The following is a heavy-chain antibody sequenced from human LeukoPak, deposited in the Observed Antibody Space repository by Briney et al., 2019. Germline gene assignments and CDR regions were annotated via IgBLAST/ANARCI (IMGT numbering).Heavy chain of an antibody. V-gene: IGHV4-61*02. J-gene: IGHJ4*02. Sequence: SQTLSLTCTVSGGSISSGSYYWSWIRQPAGKGLEWIGRIYTSGSTNYNPSLKSRVTISVDTSKNQFSLKLSSVTAADTAVYCCARGGRGRFYDSSGYLDYWGQGTLVTVSS. CDR3: ARGGRGRFYDSSGYLDY. CDR1: GGSISSGSYY. CDR2: IYTSGST. D-gene: IGHD3-22*01.